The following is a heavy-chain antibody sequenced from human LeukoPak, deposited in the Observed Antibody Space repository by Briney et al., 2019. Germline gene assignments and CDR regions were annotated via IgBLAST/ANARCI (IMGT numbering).Heavy chain of an antibody. CDR1: GYTFTSYY. J-gene: IGHJ4*02. Sequence: ASVKVSCKASGYTFTSYYMHWVRQAPGQGLEWMGIINPSGGSTSYAQKFQGRVTMTRGTSTSTVYMELSSLRSEDTAVYYCARVQDYYDSGGCAGYWGQGTLVTVSS. CDR2: INPSGGST. D-gene: IGHD3-22*01. V-gene: IGHV1-46*01. CDR3: ARVQDYYDSGGCAGY.